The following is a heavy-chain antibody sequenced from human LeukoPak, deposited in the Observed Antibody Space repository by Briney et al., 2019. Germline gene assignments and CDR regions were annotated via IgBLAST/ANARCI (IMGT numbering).Heavy chain of an antibody. CDR2: IHYSGST. V-gene: IGHV4-59*01. CDR1: GGSISSYY. Sequence: SETLSLTCTVSGGSISSYYWSWIRQPPGKGLEWIGYIHYSGSTNYSPSLKSRVTISVDTSKNQFSLKLSSVTAADTAVYYCARLYYDSSGYDAFDIWGQGTMVTVSS. D-gene: IGHD3-22*01. J-gene: IGHJ3*02. CDR3: ARLYYDSSGYDAFDI.